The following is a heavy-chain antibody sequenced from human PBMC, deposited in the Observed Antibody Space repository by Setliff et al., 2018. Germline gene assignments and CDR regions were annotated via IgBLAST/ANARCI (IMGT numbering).Heavy chain of an antibody. CDR2: IYYSGST. J-gene: IGHJ3*02. CDR3: AREAPGYAFDI. Sequence: SETLSLACTVSGGSISSGDYYWSWIRQPPGKGLEWIGYIYYSGSTYYNPSLKSRVTISVDTSKNQFSLKLSSVTAADTAVYYCAREAPGYAFDIWGQGTMVTV. D-gene: IGHD1-1*01. V-gene: IGHV4-30-4*08. CDR1: GGSISSGDYY.